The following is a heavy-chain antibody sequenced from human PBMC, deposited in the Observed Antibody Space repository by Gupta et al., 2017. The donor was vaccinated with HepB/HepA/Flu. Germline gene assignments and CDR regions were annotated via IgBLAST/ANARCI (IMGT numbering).Heavy chain of an antibody. V-gene: IGHV3-9*02. D-gene: IGHD3-22*01. Sequence: VQPVESGGSLAQRASGLRLSCSASGPTSDAYAMHWVRQAPERGVEWLSGISWDSDTIDYTESVKGGFNISRDNAKSSLYLEMSSLRAEDTALYYCAKGGTSGYCLEVFDSWGQGTLVTVSS. CDR2: ISWDSDTI. CDR3: AKGGTSGYCLEVFDS. J-gene: IGHJ4*02. CDR1: GPTSDAYA.